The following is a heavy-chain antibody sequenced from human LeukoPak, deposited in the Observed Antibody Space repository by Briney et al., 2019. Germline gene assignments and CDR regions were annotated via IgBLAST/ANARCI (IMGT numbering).Heavy chain of an antibody. CDR3: ARDGFGTGSN. CDR2: IKQDGSEK. J-gene: IGHJ4*02. CDR1: ALTFSSYW. D-gene: IGHD3-16*01. V-gene: IGHV3-7*03. Sequence: GGYLRLSCPASALTFSSYWMDWVRQAPGKGLEWVANIKQDGSEKNYVDSVKGRFIISRDNAKNSLYLQMNTPRADDTAVYYCARDGFGTGSNWGQGTLVTVSS.